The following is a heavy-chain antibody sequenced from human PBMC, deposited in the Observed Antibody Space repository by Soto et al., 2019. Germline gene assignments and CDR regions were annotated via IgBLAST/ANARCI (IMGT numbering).Heavy chain of an antibody. CDR1: GGSISSYY. J-gene: IGHJ2*01. Sequence: QVQLQESGPGLVKPSETLSLTCTVSGGSISSYYWSWIRQPAGKGLEWIGRIYTSGSTNYNPSLKSRGTMSVDTSKNQFALKLSSVTAADTAVYYCARGGDYYDSRIHCYFDLWGRGTLVTVAS. D-gene: IGHD3-22*01. CDR2: IYTSGST. V-gene: IGHV4-4*07. CDR3: ARGGDYYDSRIHCYFDL.